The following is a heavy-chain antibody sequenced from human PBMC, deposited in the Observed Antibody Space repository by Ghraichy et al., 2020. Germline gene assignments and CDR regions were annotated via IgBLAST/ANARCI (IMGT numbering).Heavy chain of an antibody. CDR1: GGSFSAYY. V-gene: IGHV4-34*01. J-gene: IGHJ6*02. CDR3: ARGPTSINYYYGLDV. CDR2: INHSGST. Sequence: LNISCAVYGGSFSAYYWSWLRQPPGRGLEWIGEINHSGSTNYNPSLQSRVAISVDTSKNQFSVKLSSVTAADTAVYYCARGPTSINYYYGLDVWGHGSTVTVSS.